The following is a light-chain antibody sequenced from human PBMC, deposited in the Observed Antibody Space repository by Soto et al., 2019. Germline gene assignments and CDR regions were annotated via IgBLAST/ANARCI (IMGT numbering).Light chain of an antibody. CDR2: GAS. Sequence: VLTQKPATLSLSPGERATLSCKPSQSVSSSYLAWYQQKPGQAPRLLIYGASSRATGIPDRFSGSGSGTDFTLTISRLEPEDFALYYCQQYGSSPITFGQGRLLAVK. J-gene: IGKJ5*01. CDR3: QQYGSSPIT. V-gene: IGKV3-20*01. CDR1: QSVSSSY.